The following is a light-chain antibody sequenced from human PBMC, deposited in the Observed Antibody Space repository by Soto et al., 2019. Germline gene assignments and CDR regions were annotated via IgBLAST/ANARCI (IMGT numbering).Light chain of an antibody. V-gene: IGKV1-17*01. Sequence: DIQMTQSPSSLSASVGARVTIPCRASQGIRNDLGWYQQKLGKAPKFLSYAASTLQSGVPSRFSGSGSGTDFTLTISCLQSEDFETYYCQQYYSYPLTFGGGTKVDIK. CDR2: AAS. CDR3: QQYYSYPLT. CDR1: QGIRND. J-gene: IGKJ4*01.